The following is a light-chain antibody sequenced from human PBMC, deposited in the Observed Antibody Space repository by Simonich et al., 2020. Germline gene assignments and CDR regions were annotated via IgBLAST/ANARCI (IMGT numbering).Light chain of an antibody. CDR1: QRVSSN. J-gene: IGKJ4*01. Sequence: EIVMTQSPATLSVSPGERATLSCRASQRVSSNIAWYQQQPGQAPRLLIYGASPRATCIPARFSGSGSVTESTLTISSLQSEDFAVYYCQQYNNWPPLTFGGGTKVEIE. V-gene: IGKV3-15*01. CDR2: GAS. CDR3: QQYNNWPPLT.